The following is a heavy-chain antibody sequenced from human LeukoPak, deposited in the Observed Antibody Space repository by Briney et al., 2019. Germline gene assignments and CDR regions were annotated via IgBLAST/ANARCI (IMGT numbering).Heavy chain of an antibody. Sequence: GGSLRLSCAASGFTFSSSAMTWVRQAPGKGLEWVSAITSSGADTFYADSVRGRFTISRDNSKNTLHLQMNSLRAEDTAVYYCAKRLESGADYYDYWGQGTLVTVSS. J-gene: IGHJ4*02. CDR2: ITSSGADT. CDR1: GFTFSSSA. D-gene: IGHD2/OR15-2a*01. CDR3: AKRLESGADYYDY. V-gene: IGHV3-23*01.